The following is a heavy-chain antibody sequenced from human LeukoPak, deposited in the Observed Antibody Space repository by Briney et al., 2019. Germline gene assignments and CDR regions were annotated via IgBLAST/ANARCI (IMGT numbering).Heavy chain of an antibody. Sequence: PGGSLRLSCAGSGFTLSSYWMHWVRQGPGKGLVWVSRIYSEGSRTTYADSVRGRFTISGDNAKNTLYLQMNSLRADDTAVYYCARAGGTYYGIAFDIWGQGTMVTVSS. J-gene: IGHJ3*02. D-gene: IGHD1-26*01. CDR3: ARAGGTYYGIAFDI. V-gene: IGHV3-74*01. CDR2: IYSEGSRT. CDR1: GFTLSSYW.